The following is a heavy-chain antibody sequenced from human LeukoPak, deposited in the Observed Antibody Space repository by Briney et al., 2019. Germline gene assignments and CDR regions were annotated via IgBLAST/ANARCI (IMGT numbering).Heavy chain of an antibody. CDR2: ISGSGTST. D-gene: IGHD3-22*01. CDR1: GFTFSNYA. CDR3: ASRNYYDSSGYYYYYFDY. J-gene: IGHJ4*02. V-gene: IGHV3-23*01. Sequence: GGSLRLSCAASGFTFSNYAMSWVRQAPGKGLECVSGISGSGTSTYYADSVKGRFTISRDNSKNTLYLQMNSLRAEDTAVYYCASRNYYDSSGYYYYYFDYWGQGILVTVSS.